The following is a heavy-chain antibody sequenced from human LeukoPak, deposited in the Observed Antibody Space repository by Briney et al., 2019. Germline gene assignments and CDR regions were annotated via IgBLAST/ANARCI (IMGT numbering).Heavy chain of an antibody. CDR2: INPSGGST. CDR1: GYTFTSYY. V-gene: IGHV1-46*01. J-gene: IGHJ4*02. CDR3: ARSYFHESSDYYFPTDY. Sequence: ASVKVSCKASGYTFTSYYMHWVRQAPGQGLEWMGIINPSGGSTSYAQKFQGRVTMTRDMSTSTVYMELSSLRSEDTAVYYCARSYFHESSDYYFPTDYWGQGTRVTVSS. D-gene: IGHD3-22*01.